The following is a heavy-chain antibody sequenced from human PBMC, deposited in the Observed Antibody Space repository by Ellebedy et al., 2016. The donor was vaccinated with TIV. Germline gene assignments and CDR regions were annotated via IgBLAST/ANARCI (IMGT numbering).Heavy chain of an antibody. CDR2: IGTAGDT. D-gene: IGHD3-10*01. CDR3: ARGRYGP. J-gene: IGHJ5*02. CDR1: GFTFSNYD. Sequence: PGGSLRLSCAASGFTFSNYDLHWVRHATGKGLEWVSGIGTAGDTYYPGSVKGRFTISRENAKNSLFLQMNSLGDGDTAVYYCARGRYGPWGQGTLVTVSS. V-gene: IGHV3-13*01.